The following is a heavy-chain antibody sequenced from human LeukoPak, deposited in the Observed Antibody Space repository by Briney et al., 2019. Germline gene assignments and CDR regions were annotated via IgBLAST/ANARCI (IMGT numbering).Heavy chain of an antibody. J-gene: IGHJ5*02. CDR3: ANLVAGTFFGWFDP. V-gene: IGHV3-23*01. D-gene: IGHD6-19*01. Sequence: PGGSLRLSCAASGFTFSNAWMSWVRQAPGKGLEWVSAISGSGGSTYYADSVKGRFTISRDNSKNTLYLQMNSLRAEDTAVYYCANLVAGTFFGWFDPWGQGTLVTVSS. CDR1: GFTFSNAW. CDR2: ISGSGGST.